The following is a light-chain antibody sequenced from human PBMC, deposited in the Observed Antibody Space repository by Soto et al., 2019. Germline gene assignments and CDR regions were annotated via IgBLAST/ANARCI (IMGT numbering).Light chain of an antibody. J-gene: IGKJ4*01. V-gene: IGKV1-12*01. CDR3: QQGYSFPGT. CDR2: AAS. CDR1: QDIGDW. Sequence: DLHMTQSPSSVSASVGDRVSITCRASQDIGDWLAWYQQKPGKAPKLLVYAASSLQSGVPSRFSGSGSGTDFTLTIGSLHSEDFATYYCQQGYSFPGTFGGGTKVDIK.